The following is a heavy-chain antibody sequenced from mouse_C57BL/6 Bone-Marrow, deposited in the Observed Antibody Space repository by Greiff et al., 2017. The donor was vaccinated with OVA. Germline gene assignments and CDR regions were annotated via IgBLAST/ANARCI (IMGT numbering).Heavy chain of an antibody. J-gene: IGHJ3*01. CDR1: GFTFSNYW. CDR2: IRLKSDNYAT. D-gene: IGHD1-1*01. Sequence: EVQGVESGGGLVQPGGSMKLSCVASGFTFSNYWMNWVRQSPEKGLEWVAQIRLKSDNYATHYAESVKGRFTISRDDSKSSVYLQMNNLRAEDTGIYYCTGGVLRARFAYWGQGTLVTVSA. V-gene: IGHV6-3*01. CDR3: TGGVLRARFAY.